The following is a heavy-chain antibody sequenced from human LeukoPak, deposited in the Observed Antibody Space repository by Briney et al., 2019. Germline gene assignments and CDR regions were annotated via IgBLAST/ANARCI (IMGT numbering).Heavy chain of an antibody. J-gene: IGHJ4*02. D-gene: IGHD1-14*01. Sequence: PSETLSLPCSVSGGSISSYYWSWIRQPPGKGLEWIGYIYYSGSTNYNPSLKSRVTISVDTSKNQFSLKLSSVTAADTAVYYCARLSNKGEPPSFYYFDYWGQGTLVTVSS. CDR2: IYYSGST. CDR3: ARLSNKGEPPSFYYFDY. CDR1: GGSISSYY. V-gene: IGHV4-59*08.